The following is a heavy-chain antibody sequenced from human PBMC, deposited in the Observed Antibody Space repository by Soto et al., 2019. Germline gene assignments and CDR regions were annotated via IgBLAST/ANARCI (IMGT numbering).Heavy chain of an antibody. D-gene: IGHD2-15*01. J-gene: IGHJ4*02. V-gene: IGHV3-74*01. CDR3: ARELGYCSGGSCYDY. CDR2: INGDGSSI. Sequence: PGGSRRLSWAASGCTFSRNWMYWVRQAPGKGLVWVSRINGDGSSIGYADSVKGRFTISRDNAKNTLYLQMNSLRAEDTAVYYCARELGYCSGGSCYDYWGQGT. CDR1: GCTFSRNW.